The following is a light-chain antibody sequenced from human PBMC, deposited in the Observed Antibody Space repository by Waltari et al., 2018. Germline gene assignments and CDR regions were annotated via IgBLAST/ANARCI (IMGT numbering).Light chain of an antibody. CDR3: QQYYNAPLT. CDR2: WAA. CDR1: QSILYRSSNRNA. Sequence: IVMTQSPDSLAVSLGERATINCKSSQSILYRSSNRNALAWYQQKPGQPPKLLFFWAATREYGAPDRFSVSGSGTDFTLTISSLQAEDVAVYYCQQYYNAPLTFGGGTKVEIK. J-gene: IGKJ4*01. V-gene: IGKV4-1*01.